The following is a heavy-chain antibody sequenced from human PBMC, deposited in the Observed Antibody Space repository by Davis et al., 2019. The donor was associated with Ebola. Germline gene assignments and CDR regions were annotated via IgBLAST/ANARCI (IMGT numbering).Heavy chain of an antibody. CDR2: INHSGST. CDR3: ARGSDGGNSADS. J-gene: IGHJ5*01. D-gene: IGHD4-23*01. V-gene: IGHV4-34*01. Sequence: MPSETLSLTCAVYGGSFSGYYWSWIRQPPGKGLEWIGEINHSGSTNYNPSLKSRVTMSVDTSKNQFSLKLNSLTAADTGVYYCARGSDGGNSADSWGQGTLVTVSS. CDR1: GGSFSGYY.